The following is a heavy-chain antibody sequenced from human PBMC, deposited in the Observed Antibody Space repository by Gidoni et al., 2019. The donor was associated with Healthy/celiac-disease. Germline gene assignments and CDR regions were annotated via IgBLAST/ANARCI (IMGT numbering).Heavy chain of an antibody. Sequence: VQLVQSGAEVQTPGSSVKVSCKASGGTFSSYAISWVRQAPGQGLEWMGGIIPIFGTANYAQKFQGRVTITADESTSTADMELSSLRSEDTAVYYCARDGVTTPTKIWGQGTLVTVSS. CDR3: ARDGVTTPTKI. CDR2: IIPIFGTA. V-gene: IGHV1-69*01. J-gene: IGHJ4*02. CDR1: GGTFSSYA. D-gene: IGHD4-17*01.